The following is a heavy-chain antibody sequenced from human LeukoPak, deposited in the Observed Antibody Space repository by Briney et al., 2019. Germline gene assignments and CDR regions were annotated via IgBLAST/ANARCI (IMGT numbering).Heavy chain of an antibody. J-gene: IGHJ3*02. Sequence: GGSLRLSCAASGFTFSSHLMSWVRQAPGKGLEWVANIKQDGSEKDYVDSVKGRFTISRDNPKNSLYLQMNSLRAEDTAVYYCAREYSYGYDAFDMWGQGKMVTVSS. D-gene: IGHD5-18*01. CDR2: IKQDGSEK. V-gene: IGHV3-7*01. CDR1: GFTFSSHL. CDR3: AREYSYGYDAFDM.